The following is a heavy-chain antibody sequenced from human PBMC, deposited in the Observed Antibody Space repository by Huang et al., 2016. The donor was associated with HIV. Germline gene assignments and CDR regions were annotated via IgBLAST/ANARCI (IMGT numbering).Heavy chain of an antibody. J-gene: IGHJ4*02. V-gene: IGHV3-30*18. Sequence: QVQVEQSGGGVVQPGMSLRFSCAASGFTFDGYDLQGFRQGPGKGLGWVAAISLDGSDSYYADSVKGRFSISRDNSKNTLYLQMNSLRFEDTGVYYCAKVAKWYPNDYWGQGSLVTVSS. CDR3: AKVAKWYPNDY. CDR1: GFTFDGYD. CDR2: ISLDGSDS. D-gene: IGHD2-2*01.